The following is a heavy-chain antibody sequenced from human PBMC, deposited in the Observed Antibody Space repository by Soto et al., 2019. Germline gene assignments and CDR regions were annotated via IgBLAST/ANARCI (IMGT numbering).Heavy chain of an antibody. D-gene: IGHD3-22*01. CDR2: IYYSGSP. CDR3: ARRLYYDSSGFEGGGMDV. J-gene: IGHJ6*02. V-gene: IGHV4-59*08. CDR1: GDYISPYY. Sequence: SETLSLTCIVSGDYISPYYWTWIRQPPGKGLEWIGHIYYSGSPNYNPSLKSRVTISVDTSKNQFSLKLSSVTAADTAVYYCARRLYYDSSGFEGGGMDVWGQGTTVTVSS.